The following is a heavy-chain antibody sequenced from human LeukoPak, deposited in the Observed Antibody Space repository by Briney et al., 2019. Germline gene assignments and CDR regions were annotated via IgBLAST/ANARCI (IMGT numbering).Heavy chain of an antibody. CDR2: LNPNTGHA. J-gene: IGHJ5*02. CDR1: AYDFTGYH. V-gene: IGHV1-2*06. Sequence: ASVKVSCKVVAYDFTGYHIHWVRQAPGQGPEWMGRLNPNTGHAVFAFKFQGRVTMTRDTSISTAYMELSRLRSDDTAVYYCARGSSSWYSGWFDPWGQGTLVTVSS. D-gene: IGHD6-13*01. CDR3: ARGSSSWYSGWFDP.